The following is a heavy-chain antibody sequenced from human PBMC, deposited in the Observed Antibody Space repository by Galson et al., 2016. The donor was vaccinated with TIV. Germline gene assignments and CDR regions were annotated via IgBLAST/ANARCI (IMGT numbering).Heavy chain of an antibody. J-gene: IGHJ2*01. CDR3: VRAPGGRNWYFDL. CDR2: VYYTGST. Sequence: LSLTCTVSGGTINTYPWNWIRQSPGKGLEWIGYVYYTGSTNYNPSLKSRVTIPVDTSKNQFSLNLNSVTSADTAVYYCVRAPGGRNWYFDLWGRGTLVTVSS. D-gene: IGHD4-23*01. CDR1: GGTINTYP. V-gene: IGHV4-59*01.